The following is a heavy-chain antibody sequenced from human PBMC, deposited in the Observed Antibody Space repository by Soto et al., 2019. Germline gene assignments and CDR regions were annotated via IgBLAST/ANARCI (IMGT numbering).Heavy chain of an antibody. D-gene: IGHD6-13*01. Sequence: SVKVSCKASGGTFSSYTISWVRQAPGQGLEWMGRIIPILGIANYAQKFQGRVTITADKSTSTAYMELSSLRSEDTAVYYCAREHSSSWRFDYWGQGALVTVSS. CDR2: IIPILGIA. J-gene: IGHJ4*02. V-gene: IGHV1-69*04. CDR3: AREHSSSWRFDY. CDR1: GGTFSSYT.